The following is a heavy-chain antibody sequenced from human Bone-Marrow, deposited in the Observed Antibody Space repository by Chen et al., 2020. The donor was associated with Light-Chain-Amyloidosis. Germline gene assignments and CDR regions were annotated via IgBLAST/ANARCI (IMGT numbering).Heavy chain of an antibody. CDR2: INWNGGRT. Sequence: EVQLVESGGRVVRPGGSLRLSCAASGFTFDDYGMSWVRQAPGKGLEWVSGINWNGGRTGYADFVKGRFTISRDNAKNSLDLQMNTLSPEDTALYYCAREAGVVITYYFDLWGPGTLVTVSS. CDR1: GFTFDDYG. D-gene: IGHD2-21*01. CDR3: AREAGVVITYYFDL. J-gene: IGHJ2*01. V-gene: IGHV3-20*04.